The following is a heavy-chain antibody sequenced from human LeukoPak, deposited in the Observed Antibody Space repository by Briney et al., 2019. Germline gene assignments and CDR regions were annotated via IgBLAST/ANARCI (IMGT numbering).Heavy chain of an antibody. J-gene: IGHJ4*02. D-gene: IGHD3-22*01. CDR1: GFTFSSYA. CDR3: ASQPEADSSGYYYGV. Sequence: AGGSLRLSCAASGFTFSSYAMSWVRQAPGKGLEWVSSISSSSSYIYYADSVKGRFTISRDNAKNSLYLQMNSLRAEDTAVYYCASQPEADSSGYYYGVWGQGTLVTVSS. V-gene: IGHV3-21*01. CDR2: ISSSSSYI.